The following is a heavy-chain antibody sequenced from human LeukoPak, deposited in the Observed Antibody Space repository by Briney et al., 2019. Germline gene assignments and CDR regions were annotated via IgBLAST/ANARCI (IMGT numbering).Heavy chain of an antibody. CDR3: AKGWSGMDV. V-gene: IGHV3-30*18. CDR1: GFTFSSYG. Sequence: GRSLRLSCAASGFTFSSYGMHWVRQAPGKGLEWVAVISYDGSNKYYADSVKGRFTISRDNSKNTLYLQMNSLRAEDTAVYYCAKGWSGMDVWSQGTTVTVSS. J-gene: IGHJ6*02. CDR2: ISYDGSNK.